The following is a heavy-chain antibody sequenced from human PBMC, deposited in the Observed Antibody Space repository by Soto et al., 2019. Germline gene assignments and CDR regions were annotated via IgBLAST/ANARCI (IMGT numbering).Heavy chain of an antibody. D-gene: IGHD3-3*01. CDR1: GGSISSYY. CDR2: IYYSGST. Sequence: SETLSLTCPVSGGSISSYYWSWIRQPPGKGLEWIGYIYYSGSTNYNPSLKSRVTISVDTSKNQFSLKLSSVTAADTAVYYCARGVADFWSGYYGPNWFDPWGQGTLVTVSS. V-gene: IGHV4-59*01. CDR3: ARGVADFWSGYYGPNWFDP. J-gene: IGHJ5*02.